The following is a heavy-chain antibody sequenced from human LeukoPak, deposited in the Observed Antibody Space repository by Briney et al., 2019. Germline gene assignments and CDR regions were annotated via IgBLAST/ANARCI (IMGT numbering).Heavy chain of an antibody. V-gene: IGHV3-23*01. CDR3: AKEGTIIAAAANWFDP. CDR1: GFTFSSYA. J-gene: IGHJ5*02. D-gene: IGHD6-13*01. CDR2: ISGSGSST. Sequence: GGSLRLSCAASGFTFSSYAMSWVRQAPGKGLEWVSAISGSGSSTYYADSVKGRFTISRDNSKNTLYLQMNSLRAEDTAVYYCAKEGTIIAAAANWFDPWGQGTLVTVSS.